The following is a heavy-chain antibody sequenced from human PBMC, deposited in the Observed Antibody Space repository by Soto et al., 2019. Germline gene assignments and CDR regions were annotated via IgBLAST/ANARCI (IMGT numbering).Heavy chain of an antibody. D-gene: IGHD6-6*01. Sequence: ETLSLTCTVSGGSISSSSYYWGWIRQPPGKGLEWIGSIYYSGSTYYNPSLKSRVTISVDKSKNQFSLKLSSVTAADTAVYYCARDRLMEDVVEARVPDYWGQGTLVTVSS. CDR1: GGSISSSSYY. CDR3: ARDRLMEDVVEARVPDY. J-gene: IGHJ4*02. V-gene: IGHV4-39*07. CDR2: IYYSGST.